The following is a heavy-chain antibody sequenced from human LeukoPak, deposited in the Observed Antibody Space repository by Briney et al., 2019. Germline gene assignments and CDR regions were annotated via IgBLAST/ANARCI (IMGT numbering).Heavy chain of an antibody. Sequence: ASVTVSCTASGYTFTIYYMHWVRQAPGQGLEWMGIINPSGGSTSYAQKFQGRVTMTRDTSTSTVYMELSSLRSEDTAVYYCARAGRMTTVTTPYYYYGMDVWGQGTTVTVSS. CDR3: ARAGRMTTVTTPYYYYGMDV. J-gene: IGHJ6*02. V-gene: IGHV1-46*01. D-gene: IGHD4-11*01. CDR1: GYTFTIYY. CDR2: INPSGGST.